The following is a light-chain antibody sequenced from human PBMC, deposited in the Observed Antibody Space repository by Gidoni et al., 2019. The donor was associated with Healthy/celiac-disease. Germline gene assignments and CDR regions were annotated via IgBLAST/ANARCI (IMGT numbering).Light chain of an antibody. CDR3: SSYTSSSTLRV. J-gene: IGLJ1*01. Sequence: HSALTQPASVSGSPGQSITISCTGTSSDVGGYNYVSWYQQHPGTAPKLMIYDVSKRPSGVANRFSGSKSGNTASLTISGLQAEDEADYYCSSYTSSSTLRVFGTGTKVTVL. CDR1: SSDVGGYNY. V-gene: IGLV2-14*01. CDR2: DVS.